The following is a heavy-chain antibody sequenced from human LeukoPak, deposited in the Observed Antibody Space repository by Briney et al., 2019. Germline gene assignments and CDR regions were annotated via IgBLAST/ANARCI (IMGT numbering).Heavy chain of an antibody. CDR1: GGTFSSYA. D-gene: IGHD2/OR15-2a*01. CDR2: IIPIFGTA. J-gene: IGHJ6*02. Sequence: ASVKVSCKASGGTFSSYAISWVRQAPGQGLEWMGGIIPIFGTANYAQKFQGRVTITADESTSTAYMELSSLRSEDTAVYYCARDGESDYYYGMDVWGQGTTVTVSS. CDR3: ARDGESDYYYGMDV. V-gene: IGHV1-69*13.